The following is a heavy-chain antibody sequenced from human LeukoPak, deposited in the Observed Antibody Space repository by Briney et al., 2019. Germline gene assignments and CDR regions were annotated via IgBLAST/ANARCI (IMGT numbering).Heavy chain of an antibody. D-gene: IGHD6-6*01. CDR1: GGSFSGYY. Sequence: SETLSLTCAVYGGSFSGYYWSWIRQPPGKGLEWIGEINHSGSTNYNPSLKSRVTISVDTSKNQFSLKLSSVTAADTAVYYCARVGAEYSSSHPLDVWGKGTTVTVSS. J-gene: IGHJ6*04. CDR2: INHSGST. CDR3: ARVGAEYSSSHPLDV. V-gene: IGHV4-34*01.